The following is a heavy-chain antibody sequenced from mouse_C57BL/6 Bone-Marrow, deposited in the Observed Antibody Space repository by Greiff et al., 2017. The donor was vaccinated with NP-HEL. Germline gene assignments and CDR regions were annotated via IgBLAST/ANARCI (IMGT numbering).Heavy chain of an antibody. V-gene: IGHV2-2*01. CDR1: GFSLTSYG. D-gene: IGHD2-4*01. J-gene: IGHJ2*01. CDR2: IWSGGST. Sequence: VQLQQSGPGLVQPSQSLSITCTVSGFSLTSYGVHWVRQSPGKGLEWLGVIWSGGSTDYNAAFISRLSISKDNSKSQVFFKMNSLQADDTAIYYCARNPLNDYDVGYFDYWGQGTTLTVSS. CDR3: ARNPLNDYDVGYFDY.